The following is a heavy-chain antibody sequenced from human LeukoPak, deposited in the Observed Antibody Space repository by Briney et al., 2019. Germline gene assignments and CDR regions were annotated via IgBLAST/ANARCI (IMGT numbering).Heavy chain of an antibody. CDR2: IWYDGSNK. Sequence: PGRSLRLSCAASGFTFSSYGMHWVRQAPGKGLEWVAVIWYDGSNKYYADSVKGRFTISRDNSKNTLYLQMSSLKTEDTAVYYCTRGYCSSPTCFGLVLGYWGQGALVTVSS. D-gene: IGHD2-2*01. CDR1: GFTFSSYG. CDR3: TRGYCSSPTCFGLVLGY. V-gene: IGHV3-33*01. J-gene: IGHJ4*02.